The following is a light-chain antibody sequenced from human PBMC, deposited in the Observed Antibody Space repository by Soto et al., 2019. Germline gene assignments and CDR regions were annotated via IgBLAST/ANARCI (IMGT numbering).Light chain of an antibody. Sequence: MQLTLSPASLSSCIGDGVTSTCLASQSISSWLAWYQQKPGKAPKLLIYDASSLESGVPSRFSGSGSGTEFTLTISSLQPDDFAPYCCPLYNSFSNTFCQRAKEDIK. CDR2: DAS. CDR3: PLYNSFSNT. J-gene: IGKJ4*02. CDR1: QSISSW. V-gene: IGKV1-5*01.